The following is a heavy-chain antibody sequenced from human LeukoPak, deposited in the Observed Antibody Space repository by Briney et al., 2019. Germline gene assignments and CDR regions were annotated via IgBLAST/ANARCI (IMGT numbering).Heavy chain of an antibody. J-gene: IGHJ4*02. CDR2: IKQDGSEK. CDR1: GFTFSSYW. D-gene: IGHD4-17*01. Sequence: PGGSLRLSCAASGFTFSSYWMSWVRQAPGKGLEWVANIKQDGSEKYYVDSVKGRFTISRDNAKNSLYLQMNSLRAEDTAVYYCARDHWGNRGDYDFDYWGQGTLVTVSS. V-gene: IGHV3-7*01. CDR3: ARDHWGNRGDYDFDY.